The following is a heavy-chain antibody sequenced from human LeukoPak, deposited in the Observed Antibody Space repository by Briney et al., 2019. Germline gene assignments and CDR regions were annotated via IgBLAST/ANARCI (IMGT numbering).Heavy chain of an antibody. CDR1: GGSISSYSYS. CDR3: ARGDNGYCNGGSCYSPRI. D-gene: IGHD2-15*01. Sequence: SETLSLTCTVSGGSISSYSYSWDWIRQPPGKGLEWIGYVYYTGSSNSNPSLKSRVTISIDTSNNQFSLKLSSVTAADTAMYYCARGDNGYCNGGSCYSPRIWGQGTMVTVSS. J-gene: IGHJ3*02. CDR2: VYYTGSS. V-gene: IGHV4-61*01.